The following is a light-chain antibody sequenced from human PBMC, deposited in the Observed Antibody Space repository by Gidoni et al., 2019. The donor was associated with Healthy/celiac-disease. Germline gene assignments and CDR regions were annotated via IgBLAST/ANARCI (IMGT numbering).Light chain of an antibody. Sequence: EMVLTQSPGTLSLSPGERATLSCRASQSVSSSYLAWYQQKPGQAHRLLIYGASSRATGIPDRFSGSGSGTDFTLTISRLEPEDFAVYYCQQYGSSPQTFGQGTKVEIK. J-gene: IGKJ1*01. CDR2: GAS. V-gene: IGKV3-20*01. CDR1: QSVSSSY. CDR3: QQYGSSPQT.